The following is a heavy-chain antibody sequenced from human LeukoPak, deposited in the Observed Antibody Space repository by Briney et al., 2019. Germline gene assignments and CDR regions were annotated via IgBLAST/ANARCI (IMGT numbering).Heavy chain of an antibody. CDR2: ISSSSSTI. D-gene: IGHD4-17*01. CDR1: GLTFSSYS. V-gene: IGHV3-48*02. Sequence: GGSLRLSCAASGLTFSSYSMNWVRQAPGKGLEWVSYISSSSSTIYYADSVKGRFTISRDNAKNSLYLQMNSLRDEDTAVYYCARERDGDYVDVFDYWGQGTLVTVSS. CDR3: ARERDGDYVDVFDY. J-gene: IGHJ4*02.